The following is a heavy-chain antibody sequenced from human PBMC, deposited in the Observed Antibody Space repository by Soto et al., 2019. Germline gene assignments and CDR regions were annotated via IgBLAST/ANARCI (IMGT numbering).Heavy chain of an antibody. CDR2: IYYSGST. CDR1: GGSISSSSFF. J-gene: IGHJ4*02. Sequence: QVQLQESGPGLVKSSETLSVTCTVSGGSISSSSFFWGWIRQPPGRGLEWIGSIYYSGSTYYNPSLKSRVTMSADTSKNQFSLQLRSVTAADTAVYYCARLYGGGYYSPDYWGQGTLVAVSS. CDR3: ARLYGGGYYSPDY. D-gene: IGHD3-3*01. V-gene: IGHV4-39*01.